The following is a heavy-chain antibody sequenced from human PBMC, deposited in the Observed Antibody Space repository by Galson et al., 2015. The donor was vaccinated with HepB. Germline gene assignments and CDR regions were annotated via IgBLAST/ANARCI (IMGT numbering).Heavy chain of an antibody. V-gene: IGHV5-10-1*01. D-gene: IGHD2-21*01. CDR1: GYSFPTYW. CDR2: IDPSGSYP. Sequence: QSGAEVKKPGESLRISCQGSGYSFPTYWITWVRQVPGKGLEWMGRIDPSGSYPNYSPSFRGHVTISADKSINTAYLQWSSLQASDTAIYYCERLEPPSTLSVSCVYCVYYFNAMVFWGQGTTVTVSS. J-gene: IGHJ6*02. CDR3: ERLEPPSTLSVSCVYCVYYFNAMVF.